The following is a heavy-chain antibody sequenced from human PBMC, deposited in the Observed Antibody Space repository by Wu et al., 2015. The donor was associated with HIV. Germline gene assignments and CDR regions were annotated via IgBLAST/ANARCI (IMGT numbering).Heavy chain of an antibody. V-gene: IGHV3-30-3*01. CDR3: ASAVYSGTHGAFDV. CDR2: VSPDGNKK. D-gene: IGHD3-10*01. CDR1: GFTFNNYA. J-gene: IGHJ3*01. Sequence: QVQLVESGGDVVQPGRSLRLSCTASGFTFNNYAIHWVRQAPGEGLEWLAAVSPDGNKKYYKDSVKGRFTISRDNSKNMLFLQMITLRRDDTAVYYCASAVYSGTHGAFDVWGQGTMVTVSS.